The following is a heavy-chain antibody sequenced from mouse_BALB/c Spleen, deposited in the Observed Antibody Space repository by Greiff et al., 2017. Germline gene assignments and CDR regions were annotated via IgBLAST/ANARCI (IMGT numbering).Heavy chain of an antibody. Sequence: EVQLQQSGTVLARPGASVKMSCKASGYTFTSYWMHWVKQRPGQGLEWIGAIYPGNSDTSYNQKFKGKAKLTAVTSTSTAYMELSSLTNEDSAVYYCTRWGYDEGGRGFAYWGQGTLVTVSA. CDR2: IYPGNSDT. D-gene: IGHD2-14*01. CDR3: TRWGYDEGGRGFAY. CDR1: GYTFTSYW. J-gene: IGHJ3*01. V-gene: IGHV1-5*01.